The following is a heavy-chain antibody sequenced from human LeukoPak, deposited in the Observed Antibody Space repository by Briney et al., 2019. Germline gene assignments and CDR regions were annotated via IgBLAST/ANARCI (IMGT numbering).Heavy chain of an antibody. CDR2: INHSGST. Sequence: SETLSLTCAVYGGSFSGYYWSWIRQPPGKGLEWIGEINHSGSTNYNPFLKSRVTISVDTSKNQFSLKLSSVTAADTAVYYCASKGIAAAVGGMDVWGQGTTVTVSS. CDR1: GGSFSGYY. J-gene: IGHJ6*02. CDR3: ASKGIAAAVGGMDV. D-gene: IGHD6-13*01. V-gene: IGHV4-34*01.